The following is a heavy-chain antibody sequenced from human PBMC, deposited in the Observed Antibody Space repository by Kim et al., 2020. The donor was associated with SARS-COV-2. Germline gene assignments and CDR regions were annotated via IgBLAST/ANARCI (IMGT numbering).Heavy chain of an antibody. CDR3: ARPQATPGHDGMDV. V-gene: IGHV1-8*01. J-gene: IGHJ6*02. Sequence: ARKFQGRGTMTRNTSTSTAYMELSSLRSDDTAVYYCARPQATPGHDGMDVWGQGTTVTVSS.